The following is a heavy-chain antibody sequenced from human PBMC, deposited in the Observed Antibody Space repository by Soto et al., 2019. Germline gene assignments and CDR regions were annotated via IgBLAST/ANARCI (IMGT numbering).Heavy chain of an antibody. J-gene: IGHJ4*02. V-gene: IGHV3-23*01. CDR2: LSGSGGNT. Sequence: GGSLRLSCAASGFTFSSYAMSWVRQAPGKGLEWVSGLSGSGGNTYYADSVKGRFTISRDNSKNTLYLQMNSLRAEDTAVYHCAKADTYSSSCFDHWGQGTLVTVSS. CDR3: AKADTYSSSCFDH. D-gene: IGHD6-13*01. CDR1: GFTFSSYA.